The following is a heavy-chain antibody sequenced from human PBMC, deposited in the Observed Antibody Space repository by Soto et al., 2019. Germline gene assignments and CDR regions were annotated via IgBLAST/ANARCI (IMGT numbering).Heavy chain of an antibody. D-gene: IGHD2-15*01. CDR1: GGYISINCW. Sequence: SQTLSLTCAVSGGYISINCWWAWIRQSPGEGLVWIGSIYHSGTTYYNPSLESRVIISVDTSESRFALRLTSVTAADSAVYYCARTDNVVYYPYF. J-gene: IGHJ4*01. CDR3: ARTDNVVYYPYF. CDR2: IYHSGTT. V-gene: IGHV4-38-2*01.